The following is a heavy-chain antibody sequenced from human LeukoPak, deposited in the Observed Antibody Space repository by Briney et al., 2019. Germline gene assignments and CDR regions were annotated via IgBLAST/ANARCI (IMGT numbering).Heavy chain of an antibody. CDR2: IGSSSSYI. D-gene: IGHD4-17*01. CDR1: GFTFSSYS. CDR3: ARDRYGDYVADY. Sequence: GGSLRLSCAASGFTFSSYSMNWVRQAPGKGLEWVSSIGSSSSYIYYADSVKGRFTISRDNAKNSLYLQMNSLRAEDTAVYYCARDRYGDYVADYWGQGTLVTVSS. V-gene: IGHV3-21*01. J-gene: IGHJ4*02.